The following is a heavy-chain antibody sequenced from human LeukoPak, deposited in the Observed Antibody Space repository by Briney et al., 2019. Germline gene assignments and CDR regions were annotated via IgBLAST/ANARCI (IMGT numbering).Heavy chain of an antibody. CDR2: IYHSGST. CDR1: GGSISSSNW. CDR3: ARSFGSKWYLDY. D-gene: IGHD3-16*01. J-gene: IGHJ4*02. Sequence: SGTLSLTYAVSGGSISSSNWWCWVRQPPGKGLEWIGEIYHSGSTNYNPSLKSRVTISVDKSKNQLSLTVNSVTAADTAVYYCARSFGSKWYLDYWGQGTLVTVSS. V-gene: IGHV4-4*02.